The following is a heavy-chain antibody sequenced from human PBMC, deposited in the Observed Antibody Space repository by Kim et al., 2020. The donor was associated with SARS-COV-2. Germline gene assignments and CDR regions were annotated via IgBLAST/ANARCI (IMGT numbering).Heavy chain of an antibody. CDR1: GFTFSSYG. D-gene: IGHD2-2*01. CDR2: ISYDGSNK. Sequence: GGSLRLSCAASGFTFSSYGMHWVRQAPGKGLEWVAVISYDGSNKYYADSMKGRFTISRDNSKNTLYLQMNSLRAEDTAVYYCAKEKGIVVVPAAIPRYAFDVWGQGTMVTVSS. CDR3: AKEKGIVVVPAAIPRYAFDV. J-gene: IGHJ3*01. V-gene: IGHV3-30*18.